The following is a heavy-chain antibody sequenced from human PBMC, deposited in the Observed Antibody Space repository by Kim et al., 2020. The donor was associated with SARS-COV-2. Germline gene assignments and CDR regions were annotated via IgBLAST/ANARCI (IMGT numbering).Heavy chain of an antibody. V-gene: IGHV3-30*02. CDR2: GSNK. D-gene: IGHD6-19*01. J-gene: IGHJ4*02. CDR3: AKGLVLSY. Sequence: GSNKYYADSVKGRFTISRDNSKNTLYLQMNSLRAEDTAVYYCAKGLVLSYRGQGTLVTVSS.